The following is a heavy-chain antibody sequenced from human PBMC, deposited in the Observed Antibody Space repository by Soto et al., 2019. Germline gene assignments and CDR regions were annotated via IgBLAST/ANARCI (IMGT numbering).Heavy chain of an antibody. CDR2: IYYSGST. J-gene: IGHJ4*02. V-gene: IGHV4-31*03. Sequence: SETLSLTCTVSGGSISSGGYYWSWIRQHPGKGLEWIGYIYYSGSTYYNPSLKSRVTISVDTSKNQFSLKLSSVTAADTAVYYCARAEIQLWFGWVDYWGQGTLVTVSS. D-gene: IGHD5-18*01. CDR3: ARAEIQLWFGWVDY. CDR1: GGSISSGGYY.